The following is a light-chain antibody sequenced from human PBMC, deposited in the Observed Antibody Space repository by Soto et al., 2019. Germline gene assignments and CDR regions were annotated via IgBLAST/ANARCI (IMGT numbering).Light chain of an antibody. CDR1: QSVSSY. Sequence: EVVMTQSPATLSVSPGERATLSCRASQSVSSYLAWYQQKPGQAPSLLIYGASTRATGIPARFSGSGSGTDFTLTISSLQSEDFAVYYCQQGSDWPLITFGQGTRLEIK. J-gene: IGKJ5*01. CDR3: QQGSDWPLIT. V-gene: IGKV3-15*01. CDR2: GAS.